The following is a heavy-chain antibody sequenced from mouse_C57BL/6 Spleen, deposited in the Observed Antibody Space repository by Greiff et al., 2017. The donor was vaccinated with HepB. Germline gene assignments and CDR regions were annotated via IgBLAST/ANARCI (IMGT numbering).Heavy chain of an antibody. D-gene: IGHD1-1*01. J-gene: IGHJ4*01. Sequence: VQLQQPGAELVKPGASVKLSCKASGYTFTSYWMQWVKQRPGQGLEWIGEIDPSDSYTNYNQKFKGKATLTVDTSSSTAYMQLSSRTSEDSAVYYCAIRLTVVATGAMDYWGQGTSVTVSS. CDR3: AIRLTVVATGAMDY. V-gene: IGHV1-50*01. CDR2: IDPSDSYT. CDR1: GYTFTSYW.